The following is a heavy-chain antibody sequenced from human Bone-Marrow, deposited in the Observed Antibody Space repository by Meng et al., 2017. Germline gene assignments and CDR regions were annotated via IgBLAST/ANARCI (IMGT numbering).Heavy chain of an antibody. V-gene: IGHV1-8*03. CDR3: ARYAATMASFDY. CDR1: GYTFTSYD. J-gene: IGHJ4*02. D-gene: IGHD5-12*01. Sequence: ASVKVSCKASGYTFTSYDINWVRQATGQGLEWMGWMNPNSGNTGYAQKFQGRVTITRNTSISTAYMELSSLRSEDTAVYCCARYAATMASFDYWGQGTLVTVSS. CDR2: MNPNSGNT.